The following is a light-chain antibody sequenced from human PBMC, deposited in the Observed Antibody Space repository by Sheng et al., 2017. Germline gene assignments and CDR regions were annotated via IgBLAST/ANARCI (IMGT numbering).Light chain of an antibody. V-gene: IGLV3-21*02. CDR1: NIGSKS. CDR3: QVWDSNGDQVV. Sequence: SYVLTQPPSVSVAPGQTARVTCGGDNIGSKSVHWYQQMPGQAPVLVVYDDSDRPSGIPERFAGSNYGNTATLTISRVEAGDEADYFCQVWDSNGDQVVFGGGTKLTVL. J-gene: IGLJ3*02. CDR2: DDS.